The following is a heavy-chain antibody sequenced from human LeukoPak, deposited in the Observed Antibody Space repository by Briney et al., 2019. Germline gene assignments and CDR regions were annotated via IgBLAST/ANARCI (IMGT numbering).Heavy chain of an antibody. D-gene: IGHD2-21*02. Sequence: GESLKISCKGSGYSFTSYWIGWVRQMPGKGLEWMGITYPGDSDTRYSPSFQGQVTISADKSISTAYLQWSSLKASDTAMYYCARQGPCGGDCYYNWFDPWGQGTLVTVSS. CDR2: TYPGDSDT. CDR1: GYSFTSYW. V-gene: IGHV5-51*01. J-gene: IGHJ5*02. CDR3: ARQGPCGGDCYYNWFDP.